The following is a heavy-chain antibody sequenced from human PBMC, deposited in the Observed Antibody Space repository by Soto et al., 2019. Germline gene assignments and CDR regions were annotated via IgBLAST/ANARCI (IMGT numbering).Heavy chain of an antibody. D-gene: IGHD3-10*01. CDR3: AADSRGPMAPHFDY. J-gene: IGHJ4*02. CDR2: IKSKTDAGTT. Sequence: EVQLVESGGGLAEPGGSLRLSCAASGFSFTKAWMNWVRQAPGKGLEWVGRIKSKTDAGTTYYAAPVNGRFTVSRDDSKNTLYLQMNSLKIEDTAVYYCAADSRGPMAPHFDYWGQGALVTVSS. CDR1: GFSFTKAW. V-gene: IGHV3-15*07.